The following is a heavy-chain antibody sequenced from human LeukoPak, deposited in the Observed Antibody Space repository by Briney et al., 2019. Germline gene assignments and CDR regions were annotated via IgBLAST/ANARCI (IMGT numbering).Heavy chain of an antibody. J-gene: IGHJ4*02. D-gene: IGHD6-13*01. CDR1: GGSISSSSYY. V-gene: IGHV4-39*01. CDR3: AIEAPSHIIAAAGSFDY. CDR2: IYYSGST. Sequence: PSETLSLTCTVSGGSISSSSYYWGWIRQPPGKGLEWIGSIYYSGSTYYNPSLKSRVTISVDTSKNQFSLKLSSVTAADTAVYYCAIEAPSHIIAAAGSFDYWGQGTLVTVSS.